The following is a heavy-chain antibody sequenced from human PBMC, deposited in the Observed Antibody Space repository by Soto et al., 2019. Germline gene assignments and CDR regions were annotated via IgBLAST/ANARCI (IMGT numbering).Heavy chain of an antibody. D-gene: IGHD3-10*01. CDR1: GFTFSSYA. CDR3: AKDISWGSYYFNWSAP. J-gene: IGHJ5*02. V-gene: IGHV3-23*01. CDR2: ISGSGGST. Sequence: GGSLRLSCAASGFTFSSYAMSWVRQAPGKGLEWVSAISGSGGSTYYADSVKGRFTISRDNSKNTLYLQMNSLRAEDTAVYYCAKDISWGSYYFNWSAPWGRGTLVPVSS.